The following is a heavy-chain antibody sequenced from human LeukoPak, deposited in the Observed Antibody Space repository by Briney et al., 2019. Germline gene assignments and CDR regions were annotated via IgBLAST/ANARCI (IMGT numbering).Heavy chain of an antibody. V-gene: IGHV4-34*01. Sequence: PSETLSLTCAVYVGSFSGYYWGWIRQPPGKGLEWIGSIYYSGSTYYNPSLKSRVTISVDTSKNQFSLKLSSVTAADTAVYYCARDRGEWELLQGEGYFDYWGQGTLVTVSS. CDR1: VGSFSGYY. CDR3: ARDRGEWELLQGEGYFDY. D-gene: IGHD1-26*01. CDR2: IYYSGST. J-gene: IGHJ4*02.